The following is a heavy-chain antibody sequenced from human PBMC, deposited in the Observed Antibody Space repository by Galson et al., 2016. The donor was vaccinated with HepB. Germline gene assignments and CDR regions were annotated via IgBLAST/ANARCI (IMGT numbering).Heavy chain of an antibody. D-gene: IGHD1-26*01. CDR3: AKGMSWDIDD. CDR1: GFTFHTYA. Sequence: SLRLSCAASGFTFHTYAMHWVRQAPGKGLEWLTVISYDGTNKYYTESVKGRFTISRDNSENTVYLQMNSLRPEDTAIYYCAKGMSWDIDDWGQGTLVTDST. V-gene: IGHV3-30*18. CDR2: ISYDGTNK. J-gene: IGHJ4*02.